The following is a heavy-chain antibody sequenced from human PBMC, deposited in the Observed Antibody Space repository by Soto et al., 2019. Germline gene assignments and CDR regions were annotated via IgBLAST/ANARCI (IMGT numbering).Heavy chain of an antibody. V-gene: IGHV3-23*01. Sequence: GRSLRLSCAPPGFTFCRSAMCSDRQAPGKGLEWVSAISGSGGSTYYADSVKGRFTISRDNSKNTLYLQMNSLRAEDTAVYYCAKDRGKYCSSTSCYPNWFDYWGQGTLVTVSS. J-gene: IGHJ5*01. CDR1: GFTFCRSA. CDR3: AKDRGKYCSSTSCYPNWFDY. CDR2: ISGSGGST. D-gene: IGHD2-2*01.